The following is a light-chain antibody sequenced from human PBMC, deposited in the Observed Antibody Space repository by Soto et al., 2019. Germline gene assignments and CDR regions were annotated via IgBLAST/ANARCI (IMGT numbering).Light chain of an antibody. J-gene: IGKJ5*01. CDR1: HSVSSY. V-gene: IGKV3-20*01. Sequence: EIVLTQSPVTLSLSPGERATLSCRTSHSVSSYLAWYQQKPGQAPRLLIYGASSRATGIPDRFSGSGSGTDFTLTISRLEPEDFAVYYCQQYGSSPMTFGQGTRLEIK. CDR3: QQYGSSPMT. CDR2: GAS.